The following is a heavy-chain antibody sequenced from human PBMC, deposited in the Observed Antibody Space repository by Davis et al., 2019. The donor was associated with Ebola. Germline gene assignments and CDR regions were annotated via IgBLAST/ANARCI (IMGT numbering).Heavy chain of an antibody. CDR2: IYYSGST. J-gene: IGHJ4*02. CDR3: ARVFRKYCSSTSCPIDY. CDR1: GGSISSYY. D-gene: IGHD2-2*01. Sequence: SETLSLTCTVSGGSISSYYWSWIRQHPGKGLEWIGYIYYSGSTYYNPSLKSRVTISVDTSKNQFSLKLSSVTAADTAVYYCARVFRKYCSSTSCPIDYWGQGTLVTVSS. V-gene: IGHV4-59*06.